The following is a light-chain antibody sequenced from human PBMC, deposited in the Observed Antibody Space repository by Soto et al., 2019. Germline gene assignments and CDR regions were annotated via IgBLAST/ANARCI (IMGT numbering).Light chain of an antibody. CDR3: QQYGGSPIT. CDR2: GAS. Sequence: IVLTQTQCTLSLSPGERVTLSWRASQSVTTRLAWYQHKPGQAPTLLMSGASNRASGVPVRFSGSGSGTDFTLTITRLEPEDFALYYCQQYGGSPITFGLGTLLEIK. J-gene: IGKJ5*01. V-gene: IGKV3-20*01. CDR1: QSVTTR.